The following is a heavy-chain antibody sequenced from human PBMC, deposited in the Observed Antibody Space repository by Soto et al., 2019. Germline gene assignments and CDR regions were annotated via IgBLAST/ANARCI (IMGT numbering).Heavy chain of an antibody. CDR3: ARLHCSGGSCYYSFAY. V-gene: IGHV3-21*01. D-gene: IGHD2-15*01. CDR2: ITSSGSYV. CDR1: GFTFSSYT. Sequence: DVQLVESGGGLVKPGGSLRLSCAASGFTFSSYTMNWVRQAPGKGLEWVSSITSSGSYVYYADSMKVQFTISRDNPKHSVYLQLNSPTAADTAVYYCARLHCSGGSCYYSFAYWGRGTLVTVAT. J-gene: IGHJ4*02.